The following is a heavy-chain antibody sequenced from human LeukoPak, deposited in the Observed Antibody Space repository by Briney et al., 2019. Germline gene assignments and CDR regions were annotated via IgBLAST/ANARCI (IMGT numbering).Heavy chain of an antibody. CDR3: AKDQGLTAPPPYGLDV. Sequence: SVKVSCKTSGGTFSSSAITWVRQAPGQGLEWMGRIIPVLNITTYAQKFQGRVTITADTSTSAVYMELSSLRSEETAVYYCAKDQGLTAPPPYGLDVWGQGTTVIVTS. V-gene: IGHV1-69*04. CDR2: IIPVLNIT. CDR1: GGTFSSSA. J-gene: IGHJ6*02. D-gene: IGHD5-18*01.